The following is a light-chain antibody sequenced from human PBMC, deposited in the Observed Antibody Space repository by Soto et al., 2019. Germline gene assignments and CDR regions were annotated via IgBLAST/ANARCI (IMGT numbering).Light chain of an antibody. CDR3: QTSGNGIVI. J-gene: IGLJ2*01. V-gene: IGLV4-69*01. CDR1: SVHSNYA. Sequence: QSVLTQSPSASASLGASVKLTCTLSSVHSNYAIAWHQQQPEMGPRYLMKLNRDGSHSKGDGIPNRFSGSNCVDERYLTISNLQSEDKAHYYCQTSGNGIVIFGGGTKLTVL. CDR2: LNRDGSH.